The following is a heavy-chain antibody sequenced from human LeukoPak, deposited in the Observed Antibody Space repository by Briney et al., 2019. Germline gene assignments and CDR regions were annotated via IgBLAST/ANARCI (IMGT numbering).Heavy chain of an antibody. D-gene: IGHD3-9*01. Sequence: ASVKVSCKASGYTFTSYDINWVRQATGQGLEWMGWMNPNSGNTGYAQKFQGRVTMTRNTSISTAYMELSSLRSEDTAVYYCARYYDILTGPHFHCYYYGMDVWGQGTTVTVSS. V-gene: IGHV1-8*01. CDR1: GYTFTSYD. CDR2: MNPNSGNT. CDR3: ARYYDILTGPHFHCYYYGMDV. J-gene: IGHJ6*02.